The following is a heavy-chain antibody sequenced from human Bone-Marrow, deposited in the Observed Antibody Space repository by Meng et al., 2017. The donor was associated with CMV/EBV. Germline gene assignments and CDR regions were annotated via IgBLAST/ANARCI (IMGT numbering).Heavy chain of an antibody. D-gene: IGHD3-22*01. CDR3: ARGQDQIHYYDSSGPSA. CDR1: GFTFSRND. J-gene: IGHJ5*02. CDR2: IGTAGDT. V-gene: IGHV3-13*01. Sequence: GESLKISCAASGFTFSRNDMHWVRQTTGKGLEWVSAIGTAGDTYYPGSVKGRFPISRDNSKNTLYPQMNSLRAEDTAVYYWARGQDQIHYYDSSGPSAWGQGTRVTVSS.